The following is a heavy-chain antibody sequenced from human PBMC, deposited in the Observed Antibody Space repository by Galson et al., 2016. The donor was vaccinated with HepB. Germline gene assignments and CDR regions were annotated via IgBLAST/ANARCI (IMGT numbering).Heavy chain of an antibody. J-gene: IGHJ5*02. Sequence: SLRPSCAASGFTFSTYGMHWVRQVPGKGLEWVAVIWYDGSNKYYVDSVKGRFTVSRDNSKNTVYLQMSSLRAEDTGVYYCARAHGDFWFDPWGQGTLVTVSS. V-gene: IGHV3-33*01. D-gene: IGHD4-17*01. CDR2: IWYDGSNK. CDR1: GFTFSTYG. CDR3: ARAHGDFWFDP.